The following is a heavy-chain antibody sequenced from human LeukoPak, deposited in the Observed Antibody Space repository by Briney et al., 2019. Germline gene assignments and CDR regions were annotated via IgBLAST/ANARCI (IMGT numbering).Heavy chain of an antibody. D-gene: IGHD2-8*01. CDR2: FDPENGEA. V-gene: IGHV1-24*01. CDR1: GYSLSELS. Sequence: ASVKVSCKVSGYSLSELSMHWVRQAPGKGLEWMGGFDPENGEAVYAQKFRGRVTMTEDTSTDTSYMELNGLKSEDTAVYYCAAGGVYDLLDNWGQGTLVTVSS. J-gene: IGHJ4*02. CDR3: AAGGVYDLLDN.